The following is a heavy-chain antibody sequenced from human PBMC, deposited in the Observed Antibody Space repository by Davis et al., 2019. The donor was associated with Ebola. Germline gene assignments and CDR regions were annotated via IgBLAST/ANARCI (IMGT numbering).Heavy chain of an antibody. J-gene: IGHJ4*02. CDR2: INPDDSST. D-gene: IGHD3-10*01. V-gene: IGHV1-46*01. Sequence: ASVKVSCKASGYTFTGYNMHWVRQAPGQGLEWMGIINPDDSSTSYSQNFQGRVTMTRDTSTSTVYMEMTSLRSEDTAVYYCGRDAWYTVRGIADYLDYWGQGTPITVSS. CDR1: GYTFTGYN. CDR3: GRDAWYTVRGIADYLDY.